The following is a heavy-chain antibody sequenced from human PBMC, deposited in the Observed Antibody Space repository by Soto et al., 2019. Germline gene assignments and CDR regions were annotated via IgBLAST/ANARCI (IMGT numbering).Heavy chain of an antibody. V-gene: IGHV1-69*01. CDR3: TRGTGMSHSWYADS. J-gene: IGHJ5*02. CDR2: IIPIFGTA. Sequence: QVQLVQSGAEVKKPGSSVKVSCKASGGIFNTYALSWVRQAPGQGLEWMGGIIPIFGTANYAQKFQGSVTITADESTNTTYIELSSLRSDDTAVYYCTRGTGMSHSWYADSWGQGTRVTLSS. CDR1: GGIFNTYA. D-gene: IGHD6-13*01.